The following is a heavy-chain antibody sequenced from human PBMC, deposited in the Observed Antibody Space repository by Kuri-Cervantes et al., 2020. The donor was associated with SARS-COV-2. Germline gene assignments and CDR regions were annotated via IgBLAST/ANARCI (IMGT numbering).Heavy chain of an antibody. Sequence: LRLSCVVYGGSFSGYYWSWIRQPPGKGLEWIGEINHSGSTNYNPSLKSRVTISVDTSKNQFSLKLSSVTAADTAVYYCARDSASITIFGVVTRYGMDVWGQGTTVTVSS. CDR1: GGSFSGYY. CDR3: ARDSASITIFGVVTRYGMDV. D-gene: IGHD3-3*01. CDR2: INHSGST. J-gene: IGHJ6*02. V-gene: IGHV4-34*09.